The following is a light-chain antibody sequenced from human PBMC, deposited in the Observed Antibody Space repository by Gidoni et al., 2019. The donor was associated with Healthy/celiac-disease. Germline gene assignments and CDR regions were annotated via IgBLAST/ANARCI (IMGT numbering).Light chain of an antibody. CDR2: DFS. CDR3: SSNTSSSRYV. Sequence: QPALPQPASVSVSPGQSITISCTGTSRDVGGYNYVSWYQQPPGKAPKLRLYDFSNRPSGVSNRFSGSKSGNTASRTIFELKAEEEVDYYCSSNTSSSRYVFGTGTKVTVL. CDR1: SRDVGGYNY. J-gene: IGLJ1*01. V-gene: IGLV2-14*03.